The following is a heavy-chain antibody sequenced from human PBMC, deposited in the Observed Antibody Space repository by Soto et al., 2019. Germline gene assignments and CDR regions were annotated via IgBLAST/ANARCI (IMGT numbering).Heavy chain of an antibody. D-gene: IGHD3-10*01. CDR3: TTHYPPV. J-gene: IGHJ3*01. Sequence: PGGSLRLSCAASGLTFSNAWMNWVRQAPGKGLEWVGRIKTKTDGGTTEYGALVKGRFTISRDDSKNTLYLQISSLKTEDTAVYYCTTHYPPVWGQGTMVTVSS. CDR2: IKTKTDGGTT. CDR1: GLTFSNAW. V-gene: IGHV3-15*07.